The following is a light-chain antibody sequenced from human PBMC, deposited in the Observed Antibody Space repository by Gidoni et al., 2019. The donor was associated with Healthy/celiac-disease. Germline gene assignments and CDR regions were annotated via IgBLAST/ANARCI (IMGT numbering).Light chain of an antibody. J-gene: IGKJ2*01. CDR3: QQYYSSPYT. Sequence: ERATINCKSSQSVLYSPSNKNYLAWYQQKPGQPPKLLIYWASTRESGVPDRFSGSGSGTDFTLTISSLQADDVAIYYCQQYYSSPYTFGPGTKVEIK. CDR2: WAS. CDR1: QSVLYSPSNKNY. V-gene: IGKV4-1*01.